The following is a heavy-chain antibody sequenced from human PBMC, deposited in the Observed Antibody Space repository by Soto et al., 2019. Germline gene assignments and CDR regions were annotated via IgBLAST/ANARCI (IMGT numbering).Heavy chain of an antibody. CDR1: GGTFSSYA. Sequence: QVQLVQSGAEVKKPGSSVKVSCKAPGGTFSSYAISWVRQAPGQGLEWMGGIIPIFGTAKYAQKFQGRVTITADEYTSTCYMELSSLRSEDTAVYYCARSQGGSSSLDIYYYYYYGMDVWGQGTTVTVSS. D-gene: IGHD2-15*01. V-gene: IGHV1-69*01. CDR2: IIPIFGTA. J-gene: IGHJ6*02. CDR3: ARSQGGSSSLDIYYYYYYGMDV.